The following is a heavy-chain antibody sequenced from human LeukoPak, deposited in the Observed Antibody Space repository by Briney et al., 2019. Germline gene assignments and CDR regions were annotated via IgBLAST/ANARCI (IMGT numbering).Heavy chain of an antibody. CDR3: AYHTSPSY. D-gene: IGHD1-26*01. Sequence: NPSETLSLTCTVSGGSISSSSYYWGWIRQPPGKGLEWIGSIYYSGSTYYNPSLKSRVTISVDTSKNQFSLKVHSVTAADTAVYYCAYHTSPSYWGQGTLVTVSS. V-gene: IGHV4-39*01. J-gene: IGHJ4*02. CDR2: IYYSGST. CDR1: GGSISSSSYY.